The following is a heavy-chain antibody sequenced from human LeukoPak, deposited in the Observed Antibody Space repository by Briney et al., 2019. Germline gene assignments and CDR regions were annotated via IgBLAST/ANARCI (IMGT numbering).Heavy chain of an antibody. CDR1: GFTFSSYA. Sequence: PGGSLRLSCAASGFTFSSYAMHWVRQAPGKGLEWVAVISCDGSNKYYADSVKGRFTISRDNSKNTLYLQMNSLRAEDTAVYYCAREYPQYNWNDGHNWFDPWGQGTLVTVSS. D-gene: IGHD1-1*01. J-gene: IGHJ5*02. CDR3: AREYPQYNWNDGHNWFDP. V-gene: IGHV3-30*04. CDR2: ISCDGSNK.